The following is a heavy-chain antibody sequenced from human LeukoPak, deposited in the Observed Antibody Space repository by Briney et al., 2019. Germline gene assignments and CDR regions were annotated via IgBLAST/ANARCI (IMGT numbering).Heavy chain of an antibody. CDR2: INPSGGST. V-gene: IGHV1-46*01. J-gene: IGHJ6*02. D-gene: IGHD6-6*01. Sequence: GASVKVSCKASGCTFTNYYMHWVRQAPGQGLEWMGIINPSGGSTSYAQKFQGRVTMTRDTSTSTVYMELSSLRSEDTAVYYCARVSVPSSLWDGMDVWGQGTTVTVSS. CDR1: GCTFTNYY. CDR3: ARVSVPSSLWDGMDV.